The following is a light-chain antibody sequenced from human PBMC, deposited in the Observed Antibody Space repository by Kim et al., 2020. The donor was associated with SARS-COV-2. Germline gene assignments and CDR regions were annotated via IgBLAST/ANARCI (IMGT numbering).Light chain of an antibody. J-gene: IGLJ6*01. CDR3: SSYADYNTPVI. CDR1: SNDVGSYNL. CDR2: EVS. Sequence: QSALTQPASVSGSPGQSITISCSGTSNDVGSYNLVSWYQHHPGKAPKLMISEVSKRPSGVSNRFSGSRSGNTASLTISGLQAEDEGDYYCSSYADYNTPVIFGGGTKVTVL. V-gene: IGLV2-23*02.